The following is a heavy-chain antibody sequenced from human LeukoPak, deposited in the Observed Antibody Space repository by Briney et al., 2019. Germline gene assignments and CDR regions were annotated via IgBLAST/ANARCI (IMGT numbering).Heavy chain of an antibody. CDR1: GFTFSSYG. CDR3: AKVGGSYWNLTTPLDY. J-gene: IGHJ4*02. Sequence: PGRSLRLSCAASGFTFSSYGMHWVRQAPGKGLEWVAVISYDGSNKYYADSVKGRFTISRDNSKNTLYLQMNSLRAEDTAVYYCAKVGGSYWNLTTPLDYWGQGTLVTVSS. CDR2: ISYDGSNK. D-gene: IGHD1-26*01. V-gene: IGHV3-30*18.